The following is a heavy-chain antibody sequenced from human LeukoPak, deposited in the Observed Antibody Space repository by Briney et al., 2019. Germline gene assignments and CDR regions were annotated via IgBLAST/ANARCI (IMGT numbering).Heavy chain of an antibody. CDR3: ARDNYYASGTGGDYFDY. Sequence: SETLSLTCTVSGGSISSYYWSWIRQPAGKGLEWIGRIYTSGSTNYNPSLKSRVTMSVDTSKNQFSLKLTSVTAADTAVYYCARDNYYASGTGGDYFDYWGQGTLVAVSS. J-gene: IGHJ4*02. CDR1: GGSISSYY. D-gene: IGHD3-10*01. CDR2: IYTSGST. V-gene: IGHV4-4*07.